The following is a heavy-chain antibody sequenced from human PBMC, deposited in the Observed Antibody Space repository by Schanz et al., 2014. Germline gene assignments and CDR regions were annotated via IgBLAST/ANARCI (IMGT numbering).Heavy chain of an antibody. J-gene: IGHJ4*02. CDR1: GFTFSNYW. Sequence: EVQLLESGGGLVQPGGSLRLSCAASGFTFSNYWMHWVRQAPGKGLEWVSSISYGTSYIYYAESVKGRFTISRDNAKNSLYLEMNSLRAEDTALYYCARDRRNADLDDWGQGTLVTVSS. CDR3: ARDRRNADLDD. D-gene: IGHD1-1*01. V-gene: IGHV3-21*01. CDR2: ISYGTSYI.